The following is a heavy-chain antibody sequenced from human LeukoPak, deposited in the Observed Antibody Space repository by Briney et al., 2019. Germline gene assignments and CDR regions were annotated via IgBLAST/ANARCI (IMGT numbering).Heavy chain of an antibody. J-gene: IGHJ4*02. V-gene: IGHV3-23*01. CDR1: GFTFSNYA. CDR3: AKDEPEYSSSSGFDY. Sequence: GGSLRLSCAASGFTFSNYAMSWVRQAPGKGLEGVSAISGGGGSTTYAYSVQARFTNSRENSKNTLYLQMNSLRAEDTAVYHCAKDEPEYSSSSGFDYWGQGTLVTVSS. D-gene: IGHD6-6*01. CDR2: ISGGGGST.